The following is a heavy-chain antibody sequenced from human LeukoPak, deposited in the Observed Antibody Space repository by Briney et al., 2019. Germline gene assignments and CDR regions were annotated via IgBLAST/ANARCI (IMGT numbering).Heavy chain of an antibody. V-gene: IGHV3-7*01. CDR3: ARVEWMGRMDY. D-gene: IGHD3-3*01. CDR2: IKQDGSEK. CDR1: GFTFTNYW. Sequence: GGSLRLSCAASGFTFTNYWMTWVRQAPGKGLEWVANIKQDGSEKYYVDSVKGRFTISRDNAKNSLSPQMNSLRAEDTAVYYCARVEWMGRMDYWGQGTLVTVSS. J-gene: IGHJ4*02.